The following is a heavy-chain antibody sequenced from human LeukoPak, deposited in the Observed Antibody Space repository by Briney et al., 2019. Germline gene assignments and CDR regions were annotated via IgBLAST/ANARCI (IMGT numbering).Heavy chain of an antibody. CDR1: GYTFTSYA. Sequence: ASVKVSCKASGYTFTSYAMNWVRQAPGQGLEWLGWINTNTGSPTYAQGFTGRFVFSLDTSVTTAFLQISILKAEDTAVYYCARGRSGDMAADKRGYYFDYWGQGTLVTVSS. CDR3: ARGRSGDMAADKRGYYFDY. CDR2: INTNTGSP. V-gene: IGHV7-4-1*02. D-gene: IGHD6-13*01. J-gene: IGHJ4*02.